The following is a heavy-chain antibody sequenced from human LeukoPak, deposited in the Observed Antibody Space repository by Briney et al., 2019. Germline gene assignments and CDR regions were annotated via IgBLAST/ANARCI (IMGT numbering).Heavy chain of an antibody. J-gene: IGHJ3*02. Sequence: ASVKVTCKASGYTFTNFYLHWVRQAPGQGLEWMGIINPTTGSTTYAQKLQGRVTMTRDMSTSTVYMELSSLRSEDTAVYFCARDLNPQSIGMRAFDIWGQGTMVTASS. D-gene: IGHD1-14*01. CDR1: GYTFTNFY. V-gene: IGHV1-46*01. CDR3: ARDLNPQSIGMRAFDI. CDR2: INPTTGST.